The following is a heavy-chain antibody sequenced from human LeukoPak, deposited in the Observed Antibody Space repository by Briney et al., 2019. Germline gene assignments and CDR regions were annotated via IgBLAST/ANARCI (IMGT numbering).Heavy chain of an antibody. V-gene: IGHV4-39*01. CDR2: IYHSGST. CDR1: GGSISSSSYY. Sequence: SETLSLTCTVSGGSISSSSYYWGWIRQPPGKGLEWIGSIYHSGSTYYNPSLKSRVTISVDTSKNQFSLKLSSVTAADTAVYYCARHATTLRFLGSMDVWGKGTTVTVSS. CDR3: ARHATTLRFLGSMDV. J-gene: IGHJ6*04. D-gene: IGHD3-3*01.